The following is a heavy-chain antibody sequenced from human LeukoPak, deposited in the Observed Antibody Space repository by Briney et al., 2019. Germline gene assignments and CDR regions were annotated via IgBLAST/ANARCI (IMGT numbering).Heavy chain of an antibody. V-gene: IGHV1-2*02. J-gene: IGHJ4*02. Sequence: ASVTVSCKASGYTFTDYCLHWVRQAPGQGLEWMGWINPSSGGTRYAQKFQGRVTLTRDTSISTAYMELSSLRSDDTAVYFCARDLGTPATNAEYFFDYWGQGTLVIVSS. CDR2: INPSSGGT. CDR1: GYTFTDYC. CDR3: ARDLGTPATNAEYFFDY. D-gene: IGHD6-13*01.